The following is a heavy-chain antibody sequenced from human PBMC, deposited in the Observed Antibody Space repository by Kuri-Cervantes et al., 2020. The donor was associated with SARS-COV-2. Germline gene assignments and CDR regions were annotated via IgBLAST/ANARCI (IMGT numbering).Heavy chain of an antibody. Sequence: SETLSLTCTVSGGSISTGGYYWSWIRQHPGKGLEWIGYIYYSGSTYYNPSLKSRVTISVDTSKNQFSLKLSSVNAADTAVYYCARVIRSVNYYGMDVWGQGTTVTVSS. CDR3: ARVIRSVNYYGMDV. V-gene: IGHV4-31*03. D-gene: IGHD3-3*02. J-gene: IGHJ6*02. CDR2: IYYSGST. CDR1: GGSISTGGYY.